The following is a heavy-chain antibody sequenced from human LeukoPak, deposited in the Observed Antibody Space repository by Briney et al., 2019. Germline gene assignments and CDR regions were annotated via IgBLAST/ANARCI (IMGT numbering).Heavy chain of an antibody. CDR3: ARAAAGIRGAFDI. J-gene: IGHJ3*02. CDR1: GGSVSSGSYY. Sequence: SETLSLTCTVSGGSVSSGSYYWSWIRQPPGKGLEWIGEIYHSGSTNYNPSLKSRVTISVDKSKNQFSLKLSSVTAADTAVYYCARAAAGIRGAFDIWGQGTMVTVSS. D-gene: IGHD6-13*01. CDR2: IYHSGST. V-gene: IGHV4-61*01.